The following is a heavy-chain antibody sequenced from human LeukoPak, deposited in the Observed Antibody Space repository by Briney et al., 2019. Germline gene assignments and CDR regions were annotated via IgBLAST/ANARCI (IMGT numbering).Heavy chain of an antibody. CDR2: INHSGST. Sequence: SETLSLTCAVYGGSFSGYYWSWIRQPPGKGLEWIGEINHSGSTNYNPSLKSRVTISVDTSKNQFSLKLSSVTAADTAVYYRARGTVRWYSSSFPGLYGMDVWGQGTTVTVSS. CDR3: ARGTVRWYSSSFPGLYGMDV. CDR1: GGSFSGYY. J-gene: IGHJ6*02. V-gene: IGHV4-34*01. D-gene: IGHD6-13*01.